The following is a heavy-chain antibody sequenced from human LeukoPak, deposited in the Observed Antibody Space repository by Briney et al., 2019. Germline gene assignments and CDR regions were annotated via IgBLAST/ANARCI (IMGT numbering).Heavy chain of an antibody. Sequence: SETLSLTCTVSGYSISSGYYWGWIRQPPGKGLEWIGSIYHSGSTYYNPSLKSRVTISVDTSKNQFSLKLSSVTAADTAVYYCAREGYYGSGSSDYWGQGTLVTVSS. J-gene: IGHJ4*02. CDR2: IYHSGST. CDR3: AREGYYGSGSSDY. D-gene: IGHD3-10*01. CDR1: GYSISSGYY. V-gene: IGHV4-38-2*02.